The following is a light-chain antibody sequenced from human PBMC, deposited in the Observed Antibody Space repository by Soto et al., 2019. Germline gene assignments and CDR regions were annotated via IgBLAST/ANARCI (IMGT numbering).Light chain of an antibody. V-gene: IGLV1-47*01. Sequence: QSVLTQPPSASGTPGQRVTISCSGSSSNIGRNYVYWYQQLPGTAPKLLIYRNNERPSGVPERFSGSKSGTSASLAISGLRSEDEADYYCAAWDDSLSAYVVFGGGTQLTVL. CDR2: RNN. CDR3: AAWDDSLSAYVV. CDR1: SSNIGRNY. J-gene: IGLJ2*01.